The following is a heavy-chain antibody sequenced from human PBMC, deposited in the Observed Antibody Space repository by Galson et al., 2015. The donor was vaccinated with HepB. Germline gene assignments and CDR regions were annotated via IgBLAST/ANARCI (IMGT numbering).Heavy chain of an antibody. D-gene: IGHD5-12*01. V-gene: IGHV1-18*01. Sequence: SVKVSCKASGYIFTSYGISWVRQAPGQGLEWMGWISTYNGNTSYAQKLQGRLTMTTDTSTSTAYMELRSLTSDDTAVYYCARGGYSGSRVVWCDPWGQGTLVTVSS. J-gene: IGHJ5*02. CDR1: GYIFTSYG. CDR2: ISTYNGNT. CDR3: ARGGYSGSRVVWCDP.